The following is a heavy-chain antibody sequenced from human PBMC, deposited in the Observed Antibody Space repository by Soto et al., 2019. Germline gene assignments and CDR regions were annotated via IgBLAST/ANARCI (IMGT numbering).Heavy chain of an antibody. CDR3: AREVRYFDL. CDR2: IYYSGRT. CDR1: GGSISSYY. V-gene: IGHV4-59*01. J-gene: IGHJ2*01. Sequence: QVQLQESGPGLVKPSETLSLTCTVSGGSISSYYWSWIRQPPGKGLEWIGYIYYSGRTNYNPSLKSPVTVSVATSKNQFSLKLSAVTAADTAVYYCAREVRYFDLWGRGTLVTVSS.